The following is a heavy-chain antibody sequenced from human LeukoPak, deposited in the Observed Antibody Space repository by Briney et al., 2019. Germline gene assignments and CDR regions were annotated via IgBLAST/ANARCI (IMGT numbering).Heavy chain of an antibody. J-gene: IGHJ1*01. D-gene: IGHD3-22*01. Sequence: GGSLRLSCAASGFTFSSYAMSWVRQAPGKGLEWVSAISGSGGSTYYADSVKGRFTISRDNSKNTLYLQMNSLRAEDTAVYYCAKEAVVKSELKDAEYFQHWGQGTLVTVSS. CDR2: ISGSGGST. CDR1: GFTFSSYA. CDR3: AKEAVVKSELKDAEYFQH. V-gene: IGHV3-23*01.